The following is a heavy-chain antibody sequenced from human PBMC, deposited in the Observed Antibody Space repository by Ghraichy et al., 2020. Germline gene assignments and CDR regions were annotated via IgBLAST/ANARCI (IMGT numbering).Heavy chain of an antibody. Sequence: SLRLSCAASGFTFDDYAMHWVRQAPGKGLEWVSSISWNSGRIGYADSVKGRFSISRDNVKKSLDLQMNSLRAEDTALYYCAKGQDPGPTDSSGHYWGGFGMDVWGQGTTVIVSS. V-gene: IGHV3-9*01. CDR2: ISWNSGRI. CDR1: GFTFDDYA. J-gene: IGHJ6*02. CDR3: AKGQDPGPTDSSGHYWGGFGMDV. D-gene: IGHD3-22*01.